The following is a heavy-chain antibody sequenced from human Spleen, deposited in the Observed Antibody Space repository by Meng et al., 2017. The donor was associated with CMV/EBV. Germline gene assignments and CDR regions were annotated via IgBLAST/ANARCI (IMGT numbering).Heavy chain of an antibody. CDR2: ISNSGST. CDR1: GDSVSSGSFY. D-gene: IGHD6-13*01. V-gene: IGHV4-61*01. Sequence: SGDSVSSGSFYWSWIRQPPGKGLESIGYISNSGSTNYNPSLKSRVTISVDTSKNQFSLKLTSVTAADTAVYFCARASLAAYGWPDPWGQGTLVTVSS. CDR3: ARASLAAYGWPDP. J-gene: IGHJ5*02.